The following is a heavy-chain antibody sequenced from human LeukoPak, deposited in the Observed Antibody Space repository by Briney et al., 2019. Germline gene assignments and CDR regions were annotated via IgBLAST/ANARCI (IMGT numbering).Heavy chain of an antibody. Sequence: SETLSLTCTVSGGSISSSSYYWGWIRQPPGKGLEWIGSIYYSGSTYYNPSLKSRVTISVDTSKNQFSLKLSSVTAADTAVYYCARLYGGMATIIGYFDLWGRGTLVTVSS. J-gene: IGHJ2*01. D-gene: IGHD5-24*01. CDR3: ARLYGGMATIIGYFDL. V-gene: IGHV4-39*01. CDR2: IYYSGST. CDR1: GGSISSSSYY.